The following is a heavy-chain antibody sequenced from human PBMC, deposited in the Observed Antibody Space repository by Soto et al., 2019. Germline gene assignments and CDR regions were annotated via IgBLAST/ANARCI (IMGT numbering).Heavy chain of an antibody. D-gene: IGHD3-10*01. Sequence: QVQLVESGGGVVQPGRSLRLSCAVFGLTFSSYSMHWVRQAPGKGLEWVALISYDGSIKYYADSVKGRFTISRDNSKNTLFLQMNSLKTEDTAVYYCAREYGSGSSCDFWGQGTLVAVSS. V-gene: IGHV3-30-3*01. CDR2: ISYDGSIK. CDR1: GLTFSSYS. CDR3: AREYGSGSSCDF. J-gene: IGHJ4*02.